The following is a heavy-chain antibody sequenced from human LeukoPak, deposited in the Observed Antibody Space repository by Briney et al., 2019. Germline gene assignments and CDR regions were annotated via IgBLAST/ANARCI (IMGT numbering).Heavy chain of an antibody. V-gene: IGHV1-18*01. J-gene: IGHJ6*03. Sequence: ASVKVSCKASGYTFTSYGISWVRQAPGQGLEWMGWISAYNGNTNYAQKLQGRVTMTTDTSTSTAYMELSRLRSEDTAVYYCARLIRYPSSGNYTDVWGKGTAVTVSS. CDR2: ISAYNGNT. CDR3: ARLIRYPSSGNYTDV. D-gene: IGHD1-14*01. CDR1: GYTFTSYG.